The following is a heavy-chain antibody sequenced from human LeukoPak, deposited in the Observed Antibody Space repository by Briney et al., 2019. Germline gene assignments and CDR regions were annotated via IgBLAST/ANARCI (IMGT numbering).Heavy chain of an antibody. CDR1: GFTFSDYY. CDR3: ARVRGSGAPAANFDY. CDR2: ISSSGSTI. J-gene: IGHJ4*02. Sequence: PGGSLRLSCAASGFTFSDYYMSWIRQAPGKGLEWVSYISSSGSTIYYADSVKGRFTISRDNAKNSLYLQMNSLRAEDTAVYYCARVRGSGAPAANFDYWGQGTLVTVSS. V-gene: IGHV3-11*01. D-gene: IGHD2-2*01.